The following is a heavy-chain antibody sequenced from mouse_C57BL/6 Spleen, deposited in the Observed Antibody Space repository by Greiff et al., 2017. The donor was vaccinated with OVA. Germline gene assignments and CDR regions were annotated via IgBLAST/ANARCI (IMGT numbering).Heavy chain of an antibody. V-gene: IGHV1-9*01. D-gene: IGHD1-1*01. Sequence: VKLVESGAELMKPGASVKLSCKATGYTFTGYWIEWVKQRPGHGLEWIGEILPGSGSTNYNEKFKGKATFTADTSSNTAYMQLSSLTTEDSAIYYCARSAAYYYGSSYYFDYWGQGTTLTVSS. CDR2: ILPGSGST. J-gene: IGHJ2*01. CDR3: ARSAAYYYGSSYYFDY. CDR1: GYTFTGYW.